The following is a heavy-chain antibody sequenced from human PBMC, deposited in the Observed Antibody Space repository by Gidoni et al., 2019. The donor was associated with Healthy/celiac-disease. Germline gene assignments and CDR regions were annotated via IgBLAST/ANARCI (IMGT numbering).Heavy chain of an antibody. CDR1: GGSISSSSYY. J-gene: IGHJ3*02. D-gene: IGHD3-16*01. V-gene: IGHV4-39*01. CDR2: IYYSGST. Sequence: QLQLQESGPGLVKPSETLSLTCTVSGGSISSSSYYWGWIRQPPGKGLEWIGSIYYSGSTYYNPSLKSRVTISVDTSKNQFSLKLSSVTAADTAVYYCARVGGVDAFDIWGQGTMVTVSS. CDR3: ARVGGVDAFDI.